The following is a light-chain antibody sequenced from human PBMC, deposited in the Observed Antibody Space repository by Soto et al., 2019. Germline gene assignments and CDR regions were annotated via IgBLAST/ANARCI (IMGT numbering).Light chain of an antibody. J-gene: IGKJ1*01. CDR2: GAS. CDR1: QSVNSN. CDR3: QQYSTWPPILWT. Sequence: EIVMTQSPATLSVSPGERATLSCRASQSVNSNLAWYQQKSGQAPRLLIYGASTRATGIPARFSGSGSGTDFTLTISSLQSEDFAVYYCQQYSTWPPILWTFGQGTKVEIK. V-gene: IGKV3-15*01.